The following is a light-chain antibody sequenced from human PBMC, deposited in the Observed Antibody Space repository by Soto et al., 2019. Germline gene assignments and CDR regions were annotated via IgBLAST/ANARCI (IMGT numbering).Light chain of an antibody. CDR1: QSVSTN. J-gene: IGKJ5*01. Sequence: EIVMTQSPTTLSVSPGERATLSCRASQSVSTNLAWYQQKPGQVPILLIYGASTRASGIPARCSGSGSGTEFTLTIGILQSDDFAVYYCQQYSSSPSFGQGTRLEI. V-gene: IGKV3-15*01. CDR2: GAS. CDR3: QQYSSSPS.